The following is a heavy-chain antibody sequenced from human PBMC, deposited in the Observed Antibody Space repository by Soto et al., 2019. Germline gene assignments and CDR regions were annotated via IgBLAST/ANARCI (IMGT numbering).Heavy chain of an antibody. V-gene: IGHV3-30*18. J-gene: IGHJ4*02. CDR1: GFTFSSYG. CDR3: AKEIYYGSGSDY. CDR2: ISYDGSKK. Sequence: QVQLVESGGGVVQPGRSLRLSCAASGFTFSSYGMHWGRQAPGKGLEWVAVISYDGSKKYYADPVKGRFTISRDNFENTLYLQMNSLRAEDTAVYYCAKEIYYGSGSDYWGQGTLVIVSS. D-gene: IGHD3-10*01.